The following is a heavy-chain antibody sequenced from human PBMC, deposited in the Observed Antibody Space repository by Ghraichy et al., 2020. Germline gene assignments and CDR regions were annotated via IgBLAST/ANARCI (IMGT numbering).Heavy chain of an antibody. CDR1: GGSISSSSYY. D-gene: IGHD2-2*01. CDR2: IYYSGST. Sequence: SETLSLTCTVSGGSISSSSYYWGWIRQPPGKGLEWIGSIYYSGSTYYNPSLKSRVTISVDTSKNQFSLKLSSVTAADTAVYYCARLSSNRVIDYWGQGTLVTVSS. CDR3: ARLSSNRVIDY. J-gene: IGHJ4*02. V-gene: IGHV4-39*01.